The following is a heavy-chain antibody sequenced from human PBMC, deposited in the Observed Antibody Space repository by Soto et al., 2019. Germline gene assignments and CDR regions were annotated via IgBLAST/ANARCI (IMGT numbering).Heavy chain of an antibody. V-gene: IGHV1-69*02. CDR2: IIPILGIA. Sequence: ASVKVSCKASGGTFSSYTISWVRQAPGQGLEWMGRIIPILGIANYAQKFQGRVTITADKSTSTAYMELSSLRSEDTAVYYCARGLPSSSWYSDAFDIWGQGTMVTVSS. D-gene: IGHD6-13*01. CDR1: GGTFSSYT. CDR3: ARGLPSSSWYSDAFDI. J-gene: IGHJ3*02.